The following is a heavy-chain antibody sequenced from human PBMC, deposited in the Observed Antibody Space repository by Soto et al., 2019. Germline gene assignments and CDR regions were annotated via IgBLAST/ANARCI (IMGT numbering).Heavy chain of an antibody. CDR1: RFTFSSYS. CDR3: ARDRGSSGWSDAFDI. D-gene: IGHD6-19*01. CDR2: ISYDGSIK. V-gene: IGHV3-30-3*01. Sequence: QVQLVESGGGVVQPGRSLRLSCAASRFTFSSYSIHWVRQAPGKGLEWVAIISYDGSIKNYADSVKGRFTISRDNSKNTLYLQMNILRAEDTAVYYCARDRGSSGWSDAFDIWGQGTMVTVSS. J-gene: IGHJ3*02.